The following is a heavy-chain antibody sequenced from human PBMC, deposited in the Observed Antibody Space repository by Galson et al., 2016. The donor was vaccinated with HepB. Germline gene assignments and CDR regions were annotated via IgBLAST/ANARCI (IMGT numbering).Heavy chain of an antibody. Sequence: SLRLSCAASGFAFSSHWMHWVRQDLGRGLVWVSWINSDGTIPNYADFVKGRFTISRDNAKNTLYLQMNSLRAEDTAVYFCVRDHSVVPTTAYNWFDPWGRGTLVTVSS. CDR1: GFAFSSHW. CDR2: INSDGTIP. D-gene: IGHD4-23*01. J-gene: IGHJ5*02. CDR3: VRDHSVVPTTAYNWFDP. V-gene: IGHV3-74*01.